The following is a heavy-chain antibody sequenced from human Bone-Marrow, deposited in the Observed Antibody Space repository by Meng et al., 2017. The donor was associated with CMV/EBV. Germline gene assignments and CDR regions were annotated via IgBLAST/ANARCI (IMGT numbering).Heavy chain of an antibody. J-gene: IGHJ4*02. CDR2: INPSGGST. CDR3: AREGGGAAAGSYYFDY. D-gene: IGHD6-13*01. Sequence: SGSPFTSSYMHWVRQAPGQGLEWMGIINPSGGSTSYAQKFQGRVTMTRDTSTSTVYMELSSLRSEDTAVYYCAREGGGAAAGSYYFDYWGQGTLVTVSS. CDR1: GSPFTSSY. V-gene: IGHV1-46*01.